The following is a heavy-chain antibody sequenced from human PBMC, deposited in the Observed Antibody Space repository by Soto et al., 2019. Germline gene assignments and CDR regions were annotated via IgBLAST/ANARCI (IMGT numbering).Heavy chain of an antibody. V-gene: IGHV1-3*05. CDR1: GYTFTSYA. J-gene: IGHJ4*02. CDR2: INDGNGNT. Sequence: QVQLVQSGAEEKKPGASVKVSCKASGYTFTSYAMHWVRQAPGQRLEWMGWINDGNGNTKYSQKFQGGVTITRDASASTAYMQLRRLRSEDTAVYSCARAVAVAADFDCWGQGTLVTVSS. CDR3: ARAVAVAADFDC. D-gene: IGHD6-19*01.